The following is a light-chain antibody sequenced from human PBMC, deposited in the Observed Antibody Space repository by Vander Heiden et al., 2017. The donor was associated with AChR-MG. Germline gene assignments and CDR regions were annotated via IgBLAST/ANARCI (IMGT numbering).Light chain of an antibody. V-gene: IGLV6-57*03. J-gene: IGLJ3*02. CDR3: QSFDNKNLWV. CDR2: EHN. Sequence: NFMLPQPHSGSESPGKTVTISCTRSSGGIAANFVQWYQQRPGSAPTTVIFEHNRRPSGVPDRFSGSIDSSSNSASLSISGLTPEDEAEYYCQSFDNKNLWVFGGGTKVTVL. CDR1: SGGIAANF.